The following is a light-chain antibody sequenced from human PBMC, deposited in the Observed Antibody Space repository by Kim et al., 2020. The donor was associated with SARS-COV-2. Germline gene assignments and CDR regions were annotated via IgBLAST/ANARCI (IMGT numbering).Light chain of an antibody. CDR2: QDS. CDR3: QAWDSSTAV. J-gene: IGLJ3*02. Sequence: SQGQTASITCSGDKLWNKYACWYQKKPGQSPVLVIFQDSKRPSGIPERFSGSNSGNTATLTISGTQAMDEADYYCQAWDSSTAVFGGGTQLTVL. V-gene: IGLV3-1*01. CDR1: KLWNKY.